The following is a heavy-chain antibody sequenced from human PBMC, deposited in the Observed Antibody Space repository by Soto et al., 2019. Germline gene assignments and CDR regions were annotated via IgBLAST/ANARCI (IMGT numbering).Heavy chain of an antibody. Sequence: GGSLRLSCAAYGFTFSSYAMHWVRQAPGKGLEWVAVISYDGSNKYYADSVKGRFTISRDNSKNTLYLQMNSLRAEDTAVYYCSRDTVSGIAAALGYYGMDVWGQGTTVTVSS. CDR1: GFTFSSYA. D-gene: IGHD6-13*01. V-gene: IGHV3-30-3*01. CDR2: ISYDGSNK. J-gene: IGHJ6*02. CDR3: SRDTVSGIAAALGYYGMDV.